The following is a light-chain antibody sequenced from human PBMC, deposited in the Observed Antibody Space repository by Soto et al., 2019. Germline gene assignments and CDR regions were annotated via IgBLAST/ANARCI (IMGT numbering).Light chain of an antibody. CDR1: SGHSRYA. Sequence: QPVLTQLPSASASLGASVKLTCTLSSGHSRYAIAWHQQQPEKGPRYLMKVTSDGSHIKGDGIPDRFSGSSSGAERYLTISSLQSEDEADYYCQTGGTGLVVFGGGTKLTVL. V-gene: IGLV4-69*01. CDR3: QTGGTGLVV. J-gene: IGLJ2*01. CDR2: VTSDGSH.